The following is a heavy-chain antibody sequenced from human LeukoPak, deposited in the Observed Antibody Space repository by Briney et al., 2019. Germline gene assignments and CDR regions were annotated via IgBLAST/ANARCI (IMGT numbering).Heavy chain of an antibody. CDR2: INHSGST. Sequence: KSSETLSLTCAVYGGSFSGYYWSWIRQPPGKGLEWIGEINHSGSTNYNPSLKSRVTISVDTSKNQFSLKLSSVTAADTAVYYCARDLGNDYGDYWDYYYYYYMDVWGKGTTVTVSS. V-gene: IGHV4-34*01. J-gene: IGHJ6*03. CDR1: GGSFSGYY. CDR3: ARDLGNDYGDYWDYYYYYYMDV. D-gene: IGHD4-17*01.